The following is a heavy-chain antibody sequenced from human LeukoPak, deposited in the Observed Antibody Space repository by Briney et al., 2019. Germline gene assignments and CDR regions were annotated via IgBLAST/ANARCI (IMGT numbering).Heavy chain of an antibody. D-gene: IGHD3-22*01. CDR1: GYSFTSYW. V-gene: IGHV5-51*01. CDR2: IYPGDSDT. J-gene: IGHJ4*02. Sequence: GESLKIPCKGSGYSFTSYWIGWVRQMPGKGLEWMGIIYPGDSDTRYSPSFQGQVTISADKSISTAYLQWSSLKASDTAMYYCARGRSITMIVVVPYFDYWGQGTLVTVSS. CDR3: ARGRSITMIVVVPYFDY.